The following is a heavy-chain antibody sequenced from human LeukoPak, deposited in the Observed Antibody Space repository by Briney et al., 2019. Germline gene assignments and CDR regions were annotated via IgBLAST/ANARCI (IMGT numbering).Heavy chain of an antibody. CDR3: ARDLGMTDGDYVSYFDY. V-gene: IGHV3-48*03. Sequence: PGGSLRLSCAASGFTFSRYELNWVRQAPGKGLEWVSYISSSGSIIYYADSVKDRFTISRDNAKDSLYLQMNSLRAEDTALYYCARDLGMTDGDYVSYFDYWGQGTLVTVSS. D-gene: IGHD4-17*01. J-gene: IGHJ4*02. CDR1: GFTFSRYE. CDR2: ISSSGSII.